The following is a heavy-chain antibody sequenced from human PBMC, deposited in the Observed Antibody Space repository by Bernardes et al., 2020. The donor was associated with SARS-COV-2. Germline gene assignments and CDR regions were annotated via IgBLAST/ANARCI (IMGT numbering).Heavy chain of an antibody. CDR2: ISGRGDKT. J-gene: IGHJ3*01. D-gene: IGHD4-17*01. CDR3: GRDPNGDYVGAFEF. V-gene: IGHV3-23*01. Sequence: GGSLRLSCAGSGFIFSTYWMSWVRQAPGKGLEWVSTISGRGDKTYYADSVRGRFTISRDNSKNTLYLEMNSLRAEDTADYYCGRDPNGDYVGAFEFWGQGTMVTVSS. CDR1: GFIFSTYW.